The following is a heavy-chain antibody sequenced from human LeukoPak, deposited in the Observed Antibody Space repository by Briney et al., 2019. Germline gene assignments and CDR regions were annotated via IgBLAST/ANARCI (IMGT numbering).Heavy chain of an antibody. Sequence: GGSLRLSCAASGFTFSSYGMHWVRQAPGKGLEWVSYISSSGSTIYYADSVKGRFTISRDSAKNSLYLQMNSLRAEDTAVYYCASHHDYYGSGSYFGRDYFDYWGQGTLVTVSS. CDR1: GFTFSSYG. D-gene: IGHD3-10*01. J-gene: IGHJ4*02. CDR3: ASHHDYYGSGSYFGRDYFDY. V-gene: IGHV3-48*04. CDR2: ISSSGSTI.